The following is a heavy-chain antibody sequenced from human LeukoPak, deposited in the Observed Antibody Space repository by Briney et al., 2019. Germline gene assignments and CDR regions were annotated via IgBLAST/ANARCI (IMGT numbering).Heavy chain of an antibody. Sequence: PSETLSLTCTVSGGSISSSSYYWGWIRQPPGKGLEWFGSIYYTGRTYYNLSPKSRVTISVDTYKNQFTLKLSSVTAADTAVYSCARHPDYYDSSGYYRRSDPWGQGTLVTVSS. V-gene: IGHV4-39*01. J-gene: IGHJ5*02. CDR2: IYYTGRT. CDR3: ARHPDYYDSSGYYRRSDP. CDR1: GGSISSSSYY. D-gene: IGHD3-22*01.